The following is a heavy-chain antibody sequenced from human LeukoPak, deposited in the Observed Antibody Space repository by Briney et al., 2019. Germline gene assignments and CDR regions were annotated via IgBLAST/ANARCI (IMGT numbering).Heavy chain of an antibody. CDR1: GGTFSSYA. CDR3: ARASREWVPAAIRYDYYYYGMDV. Sequence: SVKVSCKASGGTFSSYAISWVRQAPGQGLEWMGGIIPIFGTANYAQKFQGRVTITADESTSTAYMELSSLRSGDTAVYYCARASREWVPAAIRYDYYYYGMDVWGQGTTVTVSS. CDR2: IIPIFGTA. D-gene: IGHD2-2*02. J-gene: IGHJ6*02. V-gene: IGHV1-69*01.